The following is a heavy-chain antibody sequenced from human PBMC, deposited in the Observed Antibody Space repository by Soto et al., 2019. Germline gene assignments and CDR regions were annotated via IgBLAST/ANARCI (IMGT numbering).Heavy chain of an antibody. CDR2: IYYSGST. V-gene: IGHV4-31*03. D-gene: IGHD2-15*01. CDR1: GGSISSGGYY. Sequence: QVQLQESGPGLVKPSQTLSLTCTVSGGSISSGGYYWSWNRQHPGKGLEWIGYIYYSGSTYYNPSLKSRVTISVDTSKNQFSLKLSSVTAADTAVYYCARDGPGVPLGSYYYYMDVWGKGTTVTVSS. CDR3: ARDGPGVPLGSYYYYMDV. J-gene: IGHJ6*03.